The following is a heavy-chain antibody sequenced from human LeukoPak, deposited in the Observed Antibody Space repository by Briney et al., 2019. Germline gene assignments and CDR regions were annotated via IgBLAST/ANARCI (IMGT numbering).Heavy chain of an antibody. D-gene: IGHD1-26*01. CDR3: ARVGATTRLGFGAFDI. Sequence: PSETLSLTCTVSGGSISSSSYYWGWIRQPPGKGLEWIGSIYYSGSTYYNPSLKSRVTISVDTSKNQFSLKLSSVTAADTAVYYCARVGATTRLGFGAFDIWGQGTMVTVSS. CDR1: GGSISSSSYY. CDR2: IYYSGST. V-gene: IGHV4-39*07. J-gene: IGHJ3*02.